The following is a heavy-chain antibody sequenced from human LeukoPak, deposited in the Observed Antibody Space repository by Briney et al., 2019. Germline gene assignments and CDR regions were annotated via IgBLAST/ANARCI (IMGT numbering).Heavy chain of an antibody. V-gene: IGHV3-7*01. J-gene: IGHJ4*02. CDR1: GFTFSSYW. Sequence: GGSLRLSCAASGFTFSSYWMSWVRQAPGKGLEWVAYIKQDGSEKYYVDSVKGRFTISRDDSTNTLFLQMNSLRPEDTALYYCAKDLQHLVRTLSFDYWGQGTLVTVSS. D-gene: IGHD6-13*01. CDR3: AKDLQHLVRTLSFDY. CDR2: IKQDGSEK.